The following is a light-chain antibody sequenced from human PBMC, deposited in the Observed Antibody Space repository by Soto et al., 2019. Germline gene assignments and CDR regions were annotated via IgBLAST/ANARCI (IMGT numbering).Light chain of an antibody. CDR3: QNYNSAPRT. CDR1: QGISIY. Sequence: DIQMTQSPSSLSASVGDRVTITCRASQGISIYLAWYHQKPGKVPRLLIYAASTLQSGVPSRFSGSGSGTDFTLTISSLQPEDVAAYYCQNYNSAPRTFGQGTKVEIK. J-gene: IGKJ1*01. CDR2: AAS. V-gene: IGKV1-27*01.